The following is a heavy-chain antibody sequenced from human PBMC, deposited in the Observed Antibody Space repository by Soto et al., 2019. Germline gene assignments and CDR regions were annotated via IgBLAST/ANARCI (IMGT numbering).Heavy chain of an antibody. CDR1: GFTFSSYA. CDR3: AKDPVSTTLNWFDP. Sequence: PVGSLRLSCAASGFTFSSYAMSWVCQAPGKGLEWVSAIGGSGGSTYYADSVKGRFTISRDNSKNTLYLQMNSLRAEDTAVYYCAKDPVSTTLNWFDPWGQGTLVTVSS. CDR2: IGGSGGST. V-gene: IGHV3-23*01. D-gene: IGHD1-1*01. J-gene: IGHJ5*02.